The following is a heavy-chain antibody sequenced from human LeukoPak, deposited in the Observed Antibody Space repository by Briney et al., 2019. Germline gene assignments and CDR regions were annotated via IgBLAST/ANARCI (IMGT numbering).Heavy chain of an antibody. Sequence: PSETLSLTCTVSGGSISSYYWSWIRQPPGKGLEWIGYNYTSGSTNYNPSLKSRVTISVDTSKNQFSLKLSSVTAADTAVYYCARHHRVVVPAAEFYYYYMDVWGKGTTVTVSS. CDR2: NYTSGST. V-gene: IGHV4-4*09. CDR3: ARHHRVVVPAAEFYYYYMDV. D-gene: IGHD2-2*01. CDR1: GGSISSYY. J-gene: IGHJ6*03.